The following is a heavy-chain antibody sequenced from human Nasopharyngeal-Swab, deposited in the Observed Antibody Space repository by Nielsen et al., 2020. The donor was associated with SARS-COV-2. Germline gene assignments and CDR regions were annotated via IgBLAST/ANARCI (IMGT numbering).Heavy chain of an antibody. Sequence: GGSLRLSCAASGFTFSSYWMHWVHQAPGKGLVWVSLINSDGSSTSYADSVKGRFTISRGNAKNTLYLQMNSLRAEDTAVYYCAREEFGGYDSSGYAYSYYFDYWGQGTLVTVSS. J-gene: IGHJ4*02. CDR2: INSDGSST. CDR3: AREEFGGYDSSGYAYSYYFDY. CDR1: GFTFSSYW. V-gene: IGHV3-74*01. D-gene: IGHD3-22*01.